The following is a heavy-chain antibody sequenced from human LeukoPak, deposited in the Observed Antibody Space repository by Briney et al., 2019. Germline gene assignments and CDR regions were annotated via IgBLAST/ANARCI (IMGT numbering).Heavy chain of an antibody. Sequence: ASVKVSCKTAGYTFTRYASSWVRQAPGQGLEWMGGIIPIFGTANYAQKFQGRVTVTRDTSISTAYMELSSLRSDDTAVYYCVRGLGSPNWFDPWGQGTLVTVSS. V-gene: IGHV1-69*05. J-gene: IGHJ5*02. D-gene: IGHD3-16*01. CDR2: IIPIFGTA. CDR1: GYTFTRYA. CDR3: VRGLGSPNWFDP.